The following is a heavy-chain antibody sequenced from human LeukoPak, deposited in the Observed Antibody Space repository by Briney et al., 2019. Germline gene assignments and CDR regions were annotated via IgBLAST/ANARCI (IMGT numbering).Heavy chain of an antibody. CDR2: INHSGST. V-gene: IGHV4-39*07. CDR1: GGSISSGGYY. Sequence: SETLSLTCTVCGGSISSGGYYWSWIRQHPGKRLEWIGGINHSGSTNYNPSLKSRVTISVDTSKNQFSLKLSSVTAADTAVYYCASSDVWDIVVVVAATWGQGTLVTVSS. J-gene: IGHJ5*02. CDR3: ASSDVWDIVVVVAAT. D-gene: IGHD2-15*01.